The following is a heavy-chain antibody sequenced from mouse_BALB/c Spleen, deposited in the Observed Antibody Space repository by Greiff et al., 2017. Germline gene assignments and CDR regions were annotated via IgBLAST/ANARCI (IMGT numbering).Heavy chain of an antibody. CDR3: ARGHYYGSSPFAY. CDR2: ISYDGSN. CDR1: GYSITSGYY. V-gene: IGHV3-6*02. Sequence: EVQLVESGPGLVKPSQSLSLTCSVTGYSITSGYYWNWIRQFPGNKLEWMGYISYDGSNNYNPSLKNRISTTRDTSKNQFFLKLNSVTTEDTATYYCARGHYYGSSPFAYWGQGTLVTVSA. J-gene: IGHJ3*01. D-gene: IGHD1-1*01.